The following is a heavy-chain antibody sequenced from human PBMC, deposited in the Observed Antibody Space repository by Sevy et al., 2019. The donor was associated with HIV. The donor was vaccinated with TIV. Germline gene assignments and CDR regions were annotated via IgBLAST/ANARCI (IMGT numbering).Heavy chain of an antibody. CDR3: AIDYGDYKIDY. Sequence: GGSLRLSCAASGFAFSTNTMHWVRQAPGKGLEWVAGTRYDGSKRYYANSVKGRFTVSSDNSKNTVYLQMNSLRAEDTSVYYCAIDYGDYKIDYWGQGTLVTVSS. D-gene: IGHD4-17*01. V-gene: IGHV3-30*02. CDR2: TRYDGSKR. CDR1: GFAFSTNT. J-gene: IGHJ4*02.